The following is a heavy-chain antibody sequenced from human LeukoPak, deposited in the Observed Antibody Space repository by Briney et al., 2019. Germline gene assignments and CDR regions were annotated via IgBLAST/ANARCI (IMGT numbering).Heavy chain of an antibody. CDR3: ARGLVVVVPAAHRGYYYCMDV. J-gene: IGHJ6*03. Sequence: PSQTLSLTCTVSGGSISSGSYYWSWIRQPAGKGLEWIGRIYTGGSTSYNPSLKSRVTISVDTSKNQFSLKLSSVTAADTAVYYCARGLVVVVPAAHRGYYYCMDVWGKGTTVTVSS. CDR1: GGSISSGSYY. CDR2: IYTGGST. D-gene: IGHD2-2*01. V-gene: IGHV4-61*02.